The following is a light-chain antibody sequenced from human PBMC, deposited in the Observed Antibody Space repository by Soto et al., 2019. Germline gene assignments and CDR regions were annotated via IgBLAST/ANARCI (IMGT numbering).Light chain of an antibody. J-gene: IGKJ2*01. CDR1: KRVLSSPTNKNY. CDR2: WAS. CDR3: QQYYSTCYT. V-gene: IGKV4-1*01. Sequence: IVMPQSQASLACSLGERATITCKSSKRVLSSPTNKNYLAWYQQKPGQPPKLLIYWASTRESGVPDRFSGSGSGTDFTLTISSLQAEDVAVYYCQQYYSTCYTFGQGTKLEIK.